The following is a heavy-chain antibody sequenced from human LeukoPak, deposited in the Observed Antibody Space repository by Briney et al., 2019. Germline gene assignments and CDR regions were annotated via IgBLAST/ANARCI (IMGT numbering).Heavy chain of an antibody. J-gene: IGHJ6*02. D-gene: IGHD1-26*01. V-gene: IGHV3-33*03. CDR1: GFTFSSYG. CDR3: AIWWEPSNHYGLDV. CDR2: IWSDGSNK. Sequence: GGSLRLSCAASGFTFSSYGMHWVRQAPGKGLEWVAIIWSDGSNKYYADSVKGRFTISRDNSKNTLYLQMNSLRAEDTAVYYCAIWWEPSNHYGLDVWGQGTTVTVSS.